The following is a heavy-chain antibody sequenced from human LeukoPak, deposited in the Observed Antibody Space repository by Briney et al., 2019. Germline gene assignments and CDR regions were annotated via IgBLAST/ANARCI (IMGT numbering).Heavy chain of an antibody. CDR3: ARHSGTYLYFDY. CDR1: GFTVSSSY. Sequence: GGSLRLSCAASGFTVSSSYMSWVRQAPGKGLEWVSVIYSGYNTYYADSVKGRFTISRDSSKNTLYLQMNSLRAEDTAVYYCARHSGTYLYFDYWGQGTLVTVSS. CDR2: IYSGYNT. D-gene: IGHD1-26*01. J-gene: IGHJ4*02. V-gene: IGHV3-53*01.